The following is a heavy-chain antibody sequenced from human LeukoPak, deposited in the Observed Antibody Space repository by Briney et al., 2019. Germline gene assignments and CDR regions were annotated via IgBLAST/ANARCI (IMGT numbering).Heavy chain of an antibody. J-gene: IGHJ4*02. CDR1: GFTFGDYA. CDR3: ASGLDYGGLDY. D-gene: IGHD4-23*01. CDR2: IYSGGST. V-gene: IGHV3-66*01. Sequence: GGSLRLSCTASGFTFGDYAMSWFRQAPGKGLEWVSIIYSGGSTSYADSVKGRFTISRDNSKNTLYLQMNSLRAEDTAVYYCASGLDYGGLDYWGQGTLVTVSS.